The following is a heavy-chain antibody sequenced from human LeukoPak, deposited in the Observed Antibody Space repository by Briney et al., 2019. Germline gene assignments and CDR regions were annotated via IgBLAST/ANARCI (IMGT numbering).Heavy chain of an antibody. J-gene: IGHJ4*02. CDR1: GGSFSGYY. CDR2: INHSGST. CDR3: ARVPTVTTPYYFDY. Sequence: PSETLSLTCAVYGGSFSGYYWSWIRQPPGKGLEWIGEINHSGSTNYNPSLKSRVTISVDTSKNQFSLKLSSVTAADTAVYYCARVPTVTTPYYFDYWGQGTLVTVSS. V-gene: IGHV4-34*01. D-gene: IGHD4-11*01.